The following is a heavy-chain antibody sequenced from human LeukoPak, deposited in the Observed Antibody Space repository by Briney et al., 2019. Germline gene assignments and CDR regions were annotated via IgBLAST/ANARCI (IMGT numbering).Heavy chain of an antibody. D-gene: IGHD3-10*01. CDR1: VFTFSRVG. J-gene: IGHJ5*02. CDR3: AKDQGVVGSYDA. V-gene: IGHV3-30*02. CDR2: IQYDESLK. Sequence: GGALRLSCEASVFTFSRVGMNGVRQAPGEGLEWVAFIQYDESLKCYLGSVKGRFATSRDNSKNTGYLQMNSLRVEDTAVYYCAKDQGVVGSYDAWGQGTLVTVSS.